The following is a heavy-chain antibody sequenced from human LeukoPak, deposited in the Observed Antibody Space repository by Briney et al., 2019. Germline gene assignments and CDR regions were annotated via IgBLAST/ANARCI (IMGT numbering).Heavy chain of an antibody. CDR3: AKEYCSSAICYQYYFDC. V-gene: IGHV3-66*01. J-gene: IGHJ4*02. CDR1: GFTVSSNY. CDR2: IYSGGST. D-gene: IGHD2-2*01. Sequence: GGSLRLSCAASGFTVSSNYMSWVRQPPGKGLEWVSVIYSGGSTYYADSVKGRFTISRDNSKKTLYLQMNSLTAEDTAVYYCAKEYCSSAICYQYYFDCWGQGTLVTVSS.